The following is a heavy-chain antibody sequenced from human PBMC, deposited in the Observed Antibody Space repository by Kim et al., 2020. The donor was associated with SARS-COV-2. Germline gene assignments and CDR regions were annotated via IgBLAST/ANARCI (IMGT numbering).Heavy chain of an antibody. CDR1: GFTFSNYW. V-gene: IGHV3-74*03. D-gene: IGHD3-16*01. Sequence: GGSLRLSCGVSGFTFSNYWMHWVRQAPGKGLVWVSRMNNDGSFTVYADSVKGRFTMSRDNAKNTLSLQMNSLRVEDTAVYYCVREQEMGGARAFECWGQGTLVTVSS. CDR3: VREQEMGGARAFEC. J-gene: IGHJ4*02. CDR2: MNNDGSFT.